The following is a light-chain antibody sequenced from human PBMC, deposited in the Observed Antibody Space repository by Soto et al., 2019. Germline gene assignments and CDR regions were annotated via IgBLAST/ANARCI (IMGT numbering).Light chain of an antibody. V-gene: IGKV3-11*01. CDR1: QSVGSY. CDR3: QQRSNWPFALT. J-gene: IGKJ4*01. CDR2: DAS. Sequence: EIVLTQSPATLSLSPGERATPSCRASQSVGSYLAWYQQKPGQAPRLLIYDASNRATGIPTRFSGSGSGTDFTPTISSLEPEDFAVYYCQQRSNWPFALTFGGGTKVDIK.